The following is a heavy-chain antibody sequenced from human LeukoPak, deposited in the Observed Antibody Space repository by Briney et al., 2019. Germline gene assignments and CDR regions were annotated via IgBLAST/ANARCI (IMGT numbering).Heavy chain of an antibody. Sequence: GGSLRLSCAASGFTFSSYAMSWVRQAPGKGLEWVSGISGSGGRTNYADSVKGRFTTSRDNSKNTLYLQMNSLRVEDTAVYYCAKGPKQQLVGSRGYFFDYWGQGTLVTVSS. CDR2: ISGSGGRT. D-gene: IGHD6-13*01. CDR3: AKGPKQQLVGSRGYFFDY. J-gene: IGHJ4*02. V-gene: IGHV3-23*01. CDR1: GFTFSSYA.